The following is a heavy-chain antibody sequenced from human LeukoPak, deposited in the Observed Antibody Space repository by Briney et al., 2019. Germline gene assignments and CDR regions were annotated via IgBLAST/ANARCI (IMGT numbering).Heavy chain of an antibody. D-gene: IGHD5-12*01. V-gene: IGHV4-4*07. Sequence: GSLRLSCAASGFTFSNAWMSWIRQPAGKGLEWIGRIYSSGSTYYNPSLKSRVTMSIDSSKNQFSLKLSSVTAADTAVYYCARDLLENGYASSIAYWGQGTLVTVSS. J-gene: IGHJ4*02. CDR2: IYSSGST. CDR1: GFTFSNAW. CDR3: ARDLLENGYASSIAY.